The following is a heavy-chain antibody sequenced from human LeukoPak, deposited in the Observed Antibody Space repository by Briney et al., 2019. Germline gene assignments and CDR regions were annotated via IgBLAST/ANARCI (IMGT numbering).Heavy chain of an antibody. J-gene: IGHJ4*02. CDR2: IKQDGSEK. D-gene: IGHD4-23*01. CDR1: GFTFSSYW. CDR3: ARGKMTMVVTPGDY. V-gene: IGHV3-7*01. Sequence: GGSLRLSCAASGFTFSSYWMSWVRRAPGKGLEWVANIKQDGSEKYYVDSVKGRFTISRDNAKNSLYLQMNSLRAEDTAVYYCARGKMTMVVTPGDYWGQGTLVTVSS.